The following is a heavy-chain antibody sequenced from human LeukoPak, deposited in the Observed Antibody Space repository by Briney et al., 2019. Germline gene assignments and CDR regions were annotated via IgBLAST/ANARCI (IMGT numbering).Heavy chain of an antibody. CDR1: GFTFSSYA. CDR3: AKGYCSSTSCPLFDY. CDR2: ISGSGGST. D-gene: IGHD2-2*01. J-gene: IGHJ4*02. Sequence: GGSLRLSCAASGFTFSSYAMSWVRQAPGKGLEWVSAISGSGGSTYYADSVKGRFTISRDNSKNTLYLQMNSLGAEDTAVYYCAKGYCSSTSCPLFDYWGQGTLVTVSS. V-gene: IGHV3-23*01.